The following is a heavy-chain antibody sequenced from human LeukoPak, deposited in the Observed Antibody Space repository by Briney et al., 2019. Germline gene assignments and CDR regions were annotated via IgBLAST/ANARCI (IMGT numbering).Heavy chain of an antibody. CDR2: INHSGST. CDR3: ARGSRRITMVRGVPYGMDV. V-gene: IGHV4-34*01. CDR1: GGSFSGYY. D-gene: IGHD3-10*01. J-gene: IGHJ6*02. Sequence: SETLSLTCAVYGGSFSGYYWSWISQPPGKGLEWIGEINHSGSTNYNPSLKSRVTISVDTSKNQFSLKLSSVTAADTAVYYCARGSRRITMVRGVPYGMDVWGQGTTVTVSS.